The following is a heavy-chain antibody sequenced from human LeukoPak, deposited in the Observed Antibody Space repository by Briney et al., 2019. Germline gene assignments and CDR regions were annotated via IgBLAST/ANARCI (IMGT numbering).Heavy chain of an antibody. J-gene: IGHJ5*02. CDR1: GYTFTGHY. D-gene: IGHD2-2*01. V-gene: IGHV1-2*02. CDR3: ARFYCSISDCYGQTDWFDP. CDR2: INPKSGGS. Sequence: GASVKVSCKAAGYTFTGHYLHWVRQAPGQGLEWMGWINPKSGGSNYATKFEGRVTMTRDTSITTAYMELHRLTSDDTAVYYCARFYCSISDCYGQTDWFDPWGQGTLVTVSS.